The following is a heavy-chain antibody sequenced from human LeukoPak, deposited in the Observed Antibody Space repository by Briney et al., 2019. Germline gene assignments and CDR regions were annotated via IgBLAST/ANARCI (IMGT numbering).Heavy chain of an antibody. V-gene: IGHV4-39*01. CDR1: GGSTSSSSYY. J-gene: IGHJ4*02. Sequence: SETLSLTCTVSGGSTSSSSYYWGWIRQPPGKGLEWIGSIYYSGSTYYNPSLKSRVTISVDTSKNQFSLKLSSVTAADTAVYYCASAYGDYVSCFDYWGQGTLVTVSS. D-gene: IGHD4-17*01. CDR3: ASAYGDYVSCFDY. CDR2: IYYSGST.